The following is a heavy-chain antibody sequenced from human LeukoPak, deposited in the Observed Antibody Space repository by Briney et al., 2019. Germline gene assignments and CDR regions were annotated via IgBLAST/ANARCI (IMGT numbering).Heavy chain of an antibody. CDR2: ISGSGGST. CDR1: GFTFSSYA. D-gene: IGHD3-22*01. CDR3: AKAPSDLDYYDSSGHAFDI. Sequence: GGSLRLSCAASGFTFSSYAMSWVRQAPGKGLERVSAISGSGGSTYYADSVKGRFTISRDNSKNTLYLQMNSLRAEDTAVYYCAKAPSDLDYYDSSGHAFDIWGQGTMVTVSS. V-gene: IGHV3-23*01. J-gene: IGHJ3*02.